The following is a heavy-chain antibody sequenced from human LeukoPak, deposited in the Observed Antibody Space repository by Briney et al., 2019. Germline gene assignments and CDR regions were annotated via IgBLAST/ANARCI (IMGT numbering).Heavy chain of an antibody. D-gene: IGHD5-12*01. CDR3: ARVNIVATITEDC. V-gene: IGHV4-34*01. J-gene: IGHJ4*02. Sequence: PSETLSLTCAVYGGSFSGYYWSWIRQPPGKGLEWIGEINHSGSTNYNPSLKSRVTISVDTSKNQFSLKLSSVTAADTAVYYCARVNIVATITEDCWGQGTLVTVSS. CDR1: GGSFSGYY. CDR2: INHSGST.